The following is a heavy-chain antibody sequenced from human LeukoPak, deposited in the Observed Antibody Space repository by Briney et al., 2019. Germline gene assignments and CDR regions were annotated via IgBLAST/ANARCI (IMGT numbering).Heavy chain of an antibody. Sequence: GGSLRLSCAASGFTFRSYWMHWVRQAPGKGLVWVSRIKSDGSSTSYADSVKGRFTISRDNAKNTMYLQMNSLRAEDTAVYYCARAWDVWGKGTTVTVSS. V-gene: IGHV3-74*01. CDR2: IKSDGSST. CDR3: ARAWDV. J-gene: IGHJ6*04. CDR1: GFTFRSYW.